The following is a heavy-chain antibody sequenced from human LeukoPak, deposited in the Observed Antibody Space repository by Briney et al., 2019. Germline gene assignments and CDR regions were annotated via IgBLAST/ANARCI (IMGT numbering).Heavy chain of an antibody. J-gene: IGHJ4*02. V-gene: IGHV4-4*07. CDR2: IYTSGST. CDR1: GGSIINYY. Sequence: PSETLSLTCTVSGGSIINYYWSWIRQPAGKGLEWIGRIYTSGSTNYNPSLKSRVTMSVDTSTNQFSLKLSSVTAADTAVYYCARVGGEGSYWPYDYWGQGTLVTVSS. D-gene: IGHD1-26*01. CDR3: ARVGGEGSYWPYDY.